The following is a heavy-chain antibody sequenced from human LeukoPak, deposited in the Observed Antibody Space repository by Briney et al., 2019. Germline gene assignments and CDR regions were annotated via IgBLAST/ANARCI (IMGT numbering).Heavy chain of an antibody. J-gene: IGHJ4*02. Sequence: PGGSLGLSCAASGFTFSSYSMNWVRQAPGKGLEWVSSISSSSSYIYYADSVKGRFTISRDNAKNSLYLQMNSLRAEDTAVYYCARAYGDYEDLDYWGQGTLVTVSS. D-gene: IGHD4-17*01. CDR2: ISSSSSYI. CDR3: ARAYGDYEDLDY. V-gene: IGHV3-21*01. CDR1: GFTFSSYS.